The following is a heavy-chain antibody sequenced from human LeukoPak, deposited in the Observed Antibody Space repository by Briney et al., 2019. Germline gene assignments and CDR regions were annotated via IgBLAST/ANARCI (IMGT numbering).Heavy chain of an antibody. V-gene: IGHV1-46*01. D-gene: IGHD2-21*02. CDR2: INPTGGST. Sequence: GASVKVSCKASGYTFTGYYMHWLRQAPGEGLEWMGIINPTGGSTSYAQKFQGRVTMTRDTSTSTVYMELSSLRSEDTAVYYCARDHYHKIHSVMVTAPDFWGQGTLVIVSS. CDR3: ARDHYHKIHSVMVTAPDF. CDR1: GYTFTGYY. J-gene: IGHJ4*02.